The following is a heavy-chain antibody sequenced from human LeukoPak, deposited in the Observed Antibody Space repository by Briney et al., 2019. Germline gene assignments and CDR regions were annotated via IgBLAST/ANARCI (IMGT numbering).Heavy chain of an antibody. V-gene: IGHV4-31*02. J-gene: IGHJ4*02. CDR3: ERGTDYERFDY. Sequence: SETLSLTCTVSGGSISSGGYYWSWMRQHPGKGLEWIGYIYYSGSTYYNPSLKSRVTISVDTSKNQFSVKLSSVTAADRAVYYCERGTDYERFDYWGQGTLVTVSS. CDR1: GGSISSGGYY. D-gene: IGHD3-16*01. CDR2: IYYSGST.